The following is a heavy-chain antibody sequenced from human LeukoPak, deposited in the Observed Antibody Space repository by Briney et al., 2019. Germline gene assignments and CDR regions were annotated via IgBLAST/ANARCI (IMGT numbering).Heavy chain of an antibody. CDR2: VIPILGIA. CDR3: AREHRIAAAGTGYFDL. D-gene: IGHD6-13*01. V-gene: IGHV1-69*04. CDR1: GGTFSSYA. Sequence: SVKVSCKASGGTFSSYAISWVRQAPGQGLEWMGRVIPILGIANYAQKFQGRVTITADKSTSTAYMELSSLRSEDTAVYYCAREHRIAAAGTGYFDLWGRGTLVTVSS. J-gene: IGHJ2*01.